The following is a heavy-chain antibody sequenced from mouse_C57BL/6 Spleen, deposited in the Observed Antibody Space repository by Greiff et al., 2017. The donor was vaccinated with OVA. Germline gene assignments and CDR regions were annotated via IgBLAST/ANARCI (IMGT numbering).Heavy chain of an antibody. D-gene: IGHD2-5*01. CDR2: ISYDGSN. CDR3: ASHYSNYVYYFDY. Sequence: ESGPGLVKPSQSLSLTCSVTGYSITSGYYWNWIRQFPGNKLEWMGYISYDGSNNYNPSLKNRISITRDTSKNQFFLKLNSVTTEDTATYYCASHYSNYVYYFDYWGQGTTLTVSS. V-gene: IGHV3-6*01. CDR1: GYSITSGYY. J-gene: IGHJ2*01.